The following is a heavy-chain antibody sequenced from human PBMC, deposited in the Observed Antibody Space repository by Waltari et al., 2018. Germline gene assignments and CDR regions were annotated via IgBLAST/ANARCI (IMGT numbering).Heavy chain of an antibody. D-gene: IGHD3-22*01. CDR1: GGSISSGGYY. CDR3: ARAPEYYYDSSCYYGAFDI. CDR2: IYYSGRT. V-gene: IGHV4-31*03. J-gene: IGHJ3*02. Sequence: QVQLQESGPGLVKPSQTLSLTCTVSGGSISSGGYYWSWIRQHPGKGLKWIGYIYYSGRTYYNPSLKSRVTISVDTSKNQFSLKLSSVTAADTAVYYCARAPEYYYDSSCYYGAFDIWGQGTMVTVSS.